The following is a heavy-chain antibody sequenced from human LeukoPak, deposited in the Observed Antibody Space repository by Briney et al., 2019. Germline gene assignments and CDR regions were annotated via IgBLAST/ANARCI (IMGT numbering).Heavy chain of an antibody. J-gene: IGHJ4*02. D-gene: IGHD2-8*01. CDR3: AREGGYCTDGVCYGFDY. CDR2: INHSGST. Sequence: PSETLSLTCAVYGGSFSGYYWSWLRQPPGKGLEWIGEINHSGSTNYNPSLTSRVTISVDTSKNQFSLKLSSVTAADTAVYYCAREGGYCTDGVCYGFDYWGQGTLVTVSS. V-gene: IGHV4-34*01. CDR1: GGSFSGYY.